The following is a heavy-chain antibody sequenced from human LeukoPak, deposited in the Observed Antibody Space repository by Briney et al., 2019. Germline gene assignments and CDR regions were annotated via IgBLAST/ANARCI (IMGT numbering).Heavy chain of an antibody. CDR2: IKQDGSEK. CDR1: GFTFSSYW. D-gene: IGHD3-3*01. J-gene: IGHJ4*02. CDR3: ARDHYYDFWSGYEFDY. Sequence: GGSLRLSCAASGFTFSSYWMSWVRQAPGKGLEWVANIKQDGSEKYYVDSVKGRFTISRDNAKNSLYLQMNSLRAEDTAVYYCARDHYYDFWSGYEFDYWGQGTLVTVSS. V-gene: IGHV3-7*01.